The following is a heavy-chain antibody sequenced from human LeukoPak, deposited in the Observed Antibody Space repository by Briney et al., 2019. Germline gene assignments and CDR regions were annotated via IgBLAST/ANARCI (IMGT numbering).Heavy chain of an antibody. CDR3: ARGLYCSSTSCQYFDY. CDR1: GFTFSSYG. V-gene: IGHV3-33*01. Sequence: GGSLRLSCAASGFTFSSYGMHWVRQAPGRGLEWVAVIWNDGSHKYYADSVKGRFTISRDNSKNTLYLQMNSLRAEDTAVYYCARGLYCSSTSCQYFDYWGQGTLVTVSP. J-gene: IGHJ4*02. D-gene: IGHD2-2*01. CDR2: IWNDGSHK.